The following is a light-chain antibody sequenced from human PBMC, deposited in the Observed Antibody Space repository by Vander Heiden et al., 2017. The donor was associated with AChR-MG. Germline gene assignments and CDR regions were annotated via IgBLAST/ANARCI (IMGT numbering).Light chain of an antibody. CDR2: GAS. CDR3: QQYGSTRIT. J-gene: IGKJ5*01. Sequence: EIVLTQSPGTLSLSPGARATLSCRARQSVSNRYLAWYQQKPGQAPRRLIYGASSRATGIPDRFSGSGSGTDFTLTISSSEPEDFAVYYCQQYGSTRITFGQGTRLEIK. V-gene: IGKV3-20*01. CDR1: QSVSNRY.